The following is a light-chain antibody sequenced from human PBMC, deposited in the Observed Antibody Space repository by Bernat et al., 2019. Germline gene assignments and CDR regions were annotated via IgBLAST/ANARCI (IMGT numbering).Light chain of an antibody. CDR1: QGIDNY. Sequence: DIQMTQSPSSLSASVGDSVTITCRASQGIDNYLAWFQQKPGEAPKSLIYGAFTLQSGVPSKFSGSGSGTDFTLTISSLQPEDFATYFCQQYNTCPWTYDQGTKLKIK. CDR2: GAF. V-gene: IGKV1-16*02. J-gene: IGKJ1*01. CDR3: QQYNTCPWT.